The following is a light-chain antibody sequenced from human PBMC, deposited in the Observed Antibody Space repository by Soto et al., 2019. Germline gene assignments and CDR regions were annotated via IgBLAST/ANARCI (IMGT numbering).Light chain of an antibody. V-gene: IGKV1-39*01. CDR1: QNINKN. Sequence: DIQMTQSPSSLSASVGDSVTISCPASQNINKNLNWYQQKSGRAPSLLIYEASTFQSGVPSRFSGSGSGTDFTLAITNLQPEDFATYYCQQSFHTPYTFGQGTKLEI. CDR2: EAS. J-gene: IGKJ2*01. CDR3: QQSFHTPYT.